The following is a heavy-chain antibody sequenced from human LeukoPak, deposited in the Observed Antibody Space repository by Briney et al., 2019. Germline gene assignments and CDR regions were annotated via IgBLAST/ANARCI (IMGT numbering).Heavy chain of an antibody. J-gene: IGHJ4*02. CDR2: LSYDGSNK. D-gene: IGHD1-26*01. V-gene: IGHV3-30*04. CDR1: GFTLSSYP. CDR3: ARVWELVFDY. Sequence: GGSLRLSCAASGFTLSSYPMHWVRQAPGRGLEWVSVLSYDGSNKYYAESVKGRFTISRDNSKNTLYLQVNSLRAEDTAVYYCARVWELVFDYWGQGTLVTVSS.